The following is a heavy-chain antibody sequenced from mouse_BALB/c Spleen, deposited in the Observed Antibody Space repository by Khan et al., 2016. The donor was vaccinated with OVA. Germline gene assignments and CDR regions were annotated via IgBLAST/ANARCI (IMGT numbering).Heavy chain of an antibody. Sequence: QCQLVQSGPELVRPGASVKMSCKASGYTFTSFWINWVKQRPGQGLEWIGMIDPSKSETRLNQKFKDKATLNVDKSSNTAYMQLSRLTSEDSAVYYCTRGGYGSPFAYWGQGTLVTVSA. V-gene: IGHV1S127*01. CDR3: TRGGYGSPFAY. J-gene: IGHJ3*01. CDR1: GYTFTSFW. CDR2: IDPSKSET. D-gene: IGHD1-1*01.